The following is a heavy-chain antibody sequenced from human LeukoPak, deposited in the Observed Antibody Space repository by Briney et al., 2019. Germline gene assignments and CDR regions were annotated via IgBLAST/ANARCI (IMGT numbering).Heavy chain of an antibody. V-gene: IGHV3-30*02. CDR1: GFTFSSYG. CDR2: IRYDGSNK. J-gene: IGHJ6*03. CDR3: AKDIGYCSGGSCYGGYYYYYMDV. Sequence: QTGGSLRLSCAASGFTFSSYGMHWVRQAPGKGLEWVAFIRYDGSNKYYADSVKGRFTISRDNSKNTLYLQMNSLRAEDTAVYYCAKDIGYCSGGSCYGGYYYYYMDVWGKGTTVTVSS. D-gene: IGHD2-15*01.